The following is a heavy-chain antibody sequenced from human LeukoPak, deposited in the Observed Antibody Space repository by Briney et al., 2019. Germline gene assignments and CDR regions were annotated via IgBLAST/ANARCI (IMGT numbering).Heavy chain of an antibody. Sequence: GGSLRLSCAASGFTFSSYSMNWVRQAPGKGLEWVSSISSSSSYIYYADSVKGRFTISSDNAKNSLFLQMNSLRAEDTAVYYCARVGYSSGWYGWFDPWGQGTLVTVSS. CDR3: ARVGYSSGWYGWFDP. J-gene: IGHJ5*02. CDR1: GFTFSSYS. D-gene: IGHD6-19*01. CDR2: ISSSSSYI. V-gene: IGHV3-21*01.